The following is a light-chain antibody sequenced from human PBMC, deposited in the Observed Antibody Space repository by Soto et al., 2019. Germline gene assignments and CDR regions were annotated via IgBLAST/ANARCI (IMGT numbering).Light chain of an antibody. CDR1: QSVSSTY. V-gene: IGKV3-20*01. CDR2: GAS. CDR3: QQYGSPTT. J-gene: IGKJ3*01. Sequence: EIVLTQSPGTLSLSPGERATLSCRASQSVSSTYLAWYQQKPGQAPRLLIYGASSRATGIPDRFSGSGSGTDITPTSNRLEPEDFAVYYCQQYGSPTTFGPGTKVDIK.